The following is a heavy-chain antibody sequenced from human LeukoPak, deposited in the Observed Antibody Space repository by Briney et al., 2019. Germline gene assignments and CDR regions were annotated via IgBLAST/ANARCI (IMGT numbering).Heavy chain of an antibody. J-gene: IGHJ4*02. V-gene: IGHV4-31*03. D-gene: IGHD5-24*01. CDR1: GGSISSGGYS. CDR2: IYYSGST. CDR3: ARVPDGYNLYFDY. Sequence: SQTLSLTCTVSGGSISSGGYSWSWIRQHPGKGLERIGYIYYSGSTYYNPSLKSRVTISVDTSKNQFSLKLSSVTAADTAVYYCARVPDGYNLYFDYWGQGTLVTVSS.